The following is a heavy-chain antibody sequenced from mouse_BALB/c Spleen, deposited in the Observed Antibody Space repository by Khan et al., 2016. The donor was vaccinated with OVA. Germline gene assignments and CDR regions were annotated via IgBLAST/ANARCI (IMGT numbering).Heavy chain of an antibody. CDR1: GFTFSDYG. CDR2: ISSLAYSI. Sequence: EVELVESGGGLVQPGGSRKLSCAASGFTFSDYGMAWVRQAPGKGPEWVAFISSLAYSIYYADTVTGRFTISRENAKNTLYLEMSSLRSEDTAMYFCGRWARDYWGQGTSVTVSS. CDR3: GRWARDY. J-gene: IGHJ4*01. V-gene: IGHV5-15*02.